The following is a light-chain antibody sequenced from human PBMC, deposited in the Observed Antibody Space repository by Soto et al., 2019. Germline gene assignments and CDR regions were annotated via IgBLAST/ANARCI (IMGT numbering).Light chain of an antibody. V-gene: IGKV3-11*01. CDR1: QGVSSY. CDR3: QQRSDWPLT. J-gene: IGKJ5*01. Sequence: EIVLTQSPGTLSLSPGERATLSCRASQGVSSYLAWYQQKPGQAPRLLIYDVSNRASGIPARFSGSGSETDFTLTISSLEPEDFAVYYCQQRSDWPLTFGQGTRLEI. CDR2: DVS.